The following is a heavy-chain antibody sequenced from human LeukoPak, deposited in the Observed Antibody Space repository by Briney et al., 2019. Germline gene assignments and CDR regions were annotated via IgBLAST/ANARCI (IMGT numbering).Heavy chain of an antibody. Sequence: ASVKVSCKAAGYTFTCYYMHWVRQAPGQGLEWMGRINPNSGGTNYAQKFQGRVTMTRDTSISTAYMELSRLRSDDTAVYYCARAVTVFYYYYYMDVWGKGTTVTVSS. CDR3: ARAVTVFYYYYYMDV. CDR2: INPNSGGT. CDR1: GYTFTCYY. V-gene: IGHV1-2*06. J-gene: IGHJ6*03. D-gene: IGHD2-8*02.